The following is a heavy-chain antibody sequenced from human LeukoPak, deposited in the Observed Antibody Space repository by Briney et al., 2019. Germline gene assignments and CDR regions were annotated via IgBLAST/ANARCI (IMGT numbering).Heavy chain of an antibody. CDR2: ISYDGSNK. CDR1: GFTFSSYA. CDR3: ARAPWGSGWYYFDY. J-gene: IGHJ4*02. Sequence: GGSLRLSCAASGFTFSSYAMHWVRQAPGKGLEWVAVISYDGSNKYYADSVKGRFTISRDNSKNTLYLQMNSLRAEDTAVYYCARAPWGSGWYYFDYWGQGTLVTVSS. D-gene: IGHD6-19*01. V-gene: IGHV3-30*14.